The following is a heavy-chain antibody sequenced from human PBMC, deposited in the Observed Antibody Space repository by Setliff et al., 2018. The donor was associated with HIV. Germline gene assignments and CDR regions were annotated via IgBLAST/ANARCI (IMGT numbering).Heavy chain of an antibody. Sequence: ETLSLTCTVSGGSISSSSYYWGWIRQPPGKGLEWIGSIYYSGSTYYNPSLKSRVTISVDTSKNQFSLKLSSVTAADTAVYYCARVVSGATVTTLYYFDYWGQGTLVTVSS. CDR1: GGSISSSSYY. CDR2: IYYSGST. CDR3: ARVVSGATVTTLYYFDY. J-gene: IGHJ4*02. D-gene: IGHD4-17*01. V-gene: IGHV4-39*07.